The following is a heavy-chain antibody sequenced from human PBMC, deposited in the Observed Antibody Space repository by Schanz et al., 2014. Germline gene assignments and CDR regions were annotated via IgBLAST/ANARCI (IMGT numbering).Heavy chain of an antibody. J-gene: IGHJ4*02. CDR3: ARDGDFDY. CDR1: GFTFSDYY. V-gene: IGHV3-11*05. Sequence: VQLLESGGGVVRPGGSLRLSCAASGFTFSDYYMTWMRQAPGKGLEWISYISNSGTYTKYADSVKGRFTISRDNSRKTLYLQMNSLRADDTAVYYCARDGDFDYWGQGTLVTVSS. CDR2: ISNSGTYT.